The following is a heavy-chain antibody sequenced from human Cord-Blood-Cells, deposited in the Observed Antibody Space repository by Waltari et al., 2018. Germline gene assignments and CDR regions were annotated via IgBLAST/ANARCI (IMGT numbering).Heavy chain of an antibody. CDR2: IYYSGST. Sequence: QVQLQESGPGLVKPSETLSLTCTVSGGSISSYYWSWIRQPPGKGLEWIGYIYYSGSTNYNPSLKSRVTISVDTSKNQFSLKLSAVTAADTAVYYCARVSSSWYLDAFDIWGQGTMVTVSS. J-gene: IGHJ3*02. CDR3: ARVSSSWYLDAFDI. CDR1: GGSISSYY. D-gene: IGHD6-13*01. V-gene: IGHV4-59*01.